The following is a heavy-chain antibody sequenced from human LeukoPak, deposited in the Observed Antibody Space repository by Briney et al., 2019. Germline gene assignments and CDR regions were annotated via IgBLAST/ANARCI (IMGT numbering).Heavy chain of an antibody. CDR3: ARGTTVITNFDY. Sequence: PGGSLRLSCAASGFTFSSYRMNWVRQAPGKGPEWVSYISSSSNTIYYADSVKGRFTISRENAKNSLYLQMNSLRDEDTAVYYCARGTTVITNFDYWGQGTLVTVSS. CDR2: ISSSSNTI. CDR1: GFTFSSYR. V-gene: IGHV3-48*02. J-gene: IGHJ4*02. D-gene: IGHD4-23*01.